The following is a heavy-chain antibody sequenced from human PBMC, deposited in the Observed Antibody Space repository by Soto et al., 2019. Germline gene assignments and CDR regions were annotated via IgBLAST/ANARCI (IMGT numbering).Heavy chain of an antibody. D-gene: IGHD2-2*01. Sequence: GASVKVSCKASGYTFTSYDINWVRQATGQGLEWMGWMNPNSGNTGYAQKFQGRVTMTRNTSISTAYMELSSLRSEDTAVYYCAKGGVVVPADPVPQLAHGGRNYYYMDVWGKGTTVTVSS. CDR3: AKGGVVVPADPVPQLAHGGRNYYYMDV. J-gene: IGHJ6*03. CDR2: MNPNSGNT. CDR1: GYTFTSYD. V-gene: IGHV1-8*01.